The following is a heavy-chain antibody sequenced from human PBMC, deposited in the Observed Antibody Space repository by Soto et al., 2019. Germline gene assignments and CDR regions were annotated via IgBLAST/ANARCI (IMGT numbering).Heavy chain of an antibody. CDR3: ARGAQYYDYVWGSYHDY. V-gene: IGHV1-18*04. D-gene: IGHD3-16*01. CDR1: GYTFTSYG. CDR2: ISAYNGNT. J-gene: IGHJ4*02. Sequence: GASVKVSCKASGYTFTSYGISWVRQAPGQGLEWMGWISAYNGNTNYAQKLQGRVTMTTDTSTRTAYMELRSLRSDDTAVYYCARGAQYYDYVWGSYHDYWGQGTLVTVSS.